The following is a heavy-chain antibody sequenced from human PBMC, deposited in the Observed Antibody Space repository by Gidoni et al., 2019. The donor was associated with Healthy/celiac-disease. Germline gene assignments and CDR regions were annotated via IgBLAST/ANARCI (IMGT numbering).Heavy chain of an antibody. D-gene: IGHD3-22*01. V-gene: IGHV1-46*01. CDR2: INPSADST. J-gene: IGHJ4*02. CDR1: GYTFTSYY. CDR3: AKNYDSSFDY. Sequence: QVQLVQSGAEVKKPGASVKISCKASGYTFTSYYMHWVRQAPGQGLEWVGIINPSADSTSYAQKFQDRVTMTRDTSTSTVYMELSSLRSEDTAVYYCAKNYDSSFDYWGQGTLVTVSS.